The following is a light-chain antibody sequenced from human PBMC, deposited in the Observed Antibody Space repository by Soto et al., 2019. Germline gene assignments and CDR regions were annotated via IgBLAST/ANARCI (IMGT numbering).Light chain of an antibody. CDR3: LQDYNYPNT. CDR2: AAS. CDR1: QVIRND. V-gene: IGKV1-6*01. J-gene: IGKJ2*01. Sequence: AIQMTQSPSSLSASVGDRVTITCRASQVIRNDLGWYQQKPGKAPKLLIYAASSLQSGVPSRFSGSGSGTDFTLTISSLQPEDFATDYCLQDYNYPNTFGQGTKLEIK.